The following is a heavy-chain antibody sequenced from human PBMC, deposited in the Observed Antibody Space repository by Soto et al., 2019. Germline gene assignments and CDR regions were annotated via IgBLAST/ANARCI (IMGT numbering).Heavy chain of an antibody. CDR2: INAGNGNT. CDR3: ARGFRGGDAAWFDP. V-gene: IGHV1-3*01. CDR1: GYTFTSYA. D-gene: IGHD2-21*02. Sequence: QVQLVQSGAEVKKPGASVKVSCKASGYTFTSYAMHWVRQAPGQRLEWMGWINAGNGNTKYSQKFQGRVTITRDTSASTAYMELSSLRSEDSAVYYCARGFRGGDAAWFDPWGQGNRVSVSS. J-gene: IGHJ5*02.